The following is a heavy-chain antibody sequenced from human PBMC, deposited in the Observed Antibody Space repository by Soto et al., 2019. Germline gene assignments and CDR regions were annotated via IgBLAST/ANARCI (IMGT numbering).Heavy chain of an antibody. D-gene: IGHD1-26*01. Sequence: SETLSLTCTVSGGSISSDYWNWIRQPPGKGLEWIGHMYYSGNTNHNPSLKSRVTISVDTSKNQFSLKLSSVTAADTAVYYCARAVGVTRGPFDYWGQGPLVTVSS. V-gene: IGHV4-59*01. CDR1: GGSISSDY. J-gene: IGHJ4*02. CDR3: ARAVGVTRGPFDY. CDR2: MYYSGNT.